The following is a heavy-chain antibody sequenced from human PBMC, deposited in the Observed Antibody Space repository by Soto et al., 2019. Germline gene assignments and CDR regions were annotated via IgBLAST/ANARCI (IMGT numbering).Heavy chain of an antibody. V-gene: IGHV3-30*18. CDR2: ISYDGSNK. D-gene: IGHD6-19*01. CDR1: GFTFSSYG. Sequence: PGGSQRLSCAASGFTFSSYGMHWVRQAPGKGLEWVAVISYDGSNKYYADSVKGRFTISRDNSKNTLYLQMNSLRAEDTAVYYCAKDPMGYSSGWPDYWGQGTLVPVSS. J-gene: IGHJ4*02. CDR3: AKDPMGYSSGWPDY.